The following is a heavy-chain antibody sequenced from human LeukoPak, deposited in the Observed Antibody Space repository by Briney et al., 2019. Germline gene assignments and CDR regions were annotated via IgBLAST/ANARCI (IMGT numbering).Heavy chain of an antibody. Sequence: ASVKVSCKASGYTFTIYDINWVRQASGQGLEWMGWMNPNSGNTGYAQKFQGRVTITRNTSISTAYMELSSLRSEDTAVYYCALTPYYDILTGYSAPTGIDYWGQGTLVTVSS. J-gene: IGHJ4*02. D-gene: IGHD3-9*01. CDR2: MNPNSGNT. CDR3: ALTPYYDILTGYSAPTGIDY. V-gene: IGHV1-8*03. CDR1: GYTFTIYD.